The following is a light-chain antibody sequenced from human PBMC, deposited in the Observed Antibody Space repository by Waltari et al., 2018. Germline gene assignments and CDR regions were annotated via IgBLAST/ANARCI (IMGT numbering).Light chain of an antibody. V-gene: IGKV1-5*03. CDR2: QES. CDR1: QSISSW. Sequence: DIQMTQSPSTLSASVGDRVTITCRASQSISSWLAWYQQKPGKAPKLLIYQESRLESGVPSRFIGSGSGTEFTLTISSLQPDDFATYYCQQYNSYSLFTFGPGTKVDIK. J-gene: IGKJ3*01. CDR3: QQYNSYSLFT.